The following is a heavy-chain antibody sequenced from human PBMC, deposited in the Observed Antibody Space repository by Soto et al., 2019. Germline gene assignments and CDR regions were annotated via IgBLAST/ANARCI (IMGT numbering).Heavy chain of an antibody. D-gene: IGHD6-13*01. V-gene: IGHV4-4*02. CDR1: GGSISSSNW. CDR3: AQQLFADYYYGMDV. CDR2: IYHSGST. J-gene: IGHJ6*02. Sequence: ASETLSLTXAVSGGSISSSNWWSWVRQPPGKGLEWIGEIYHSGSTNYNPSLKSRVTISVDKSKNQFSLKLSSVTAADTAVYYCAQQLFADYYYGMDVWGQGTTVTVSS.